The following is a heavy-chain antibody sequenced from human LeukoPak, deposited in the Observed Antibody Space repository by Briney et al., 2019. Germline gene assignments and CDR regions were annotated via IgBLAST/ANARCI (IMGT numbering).Heavy chain of an antibody. D-gene: IGHD1-26*01. V-gene: IGHV4-59*01. CDR3: AREPYSGSPMGI. J-gene: IGHJ3*02. CDR1: GGSISSYC. Sequence: SETLSLTCTVSGGSISSYCWSWIRQPPGKGLEWIGYIYYSGSTNYNPSLKSRVTISVDTSKNQFSLKLSSVTAADTAVYYCAREPYSGSPMGIWGQGTMVTVSS. CDR2: IYYSGST.